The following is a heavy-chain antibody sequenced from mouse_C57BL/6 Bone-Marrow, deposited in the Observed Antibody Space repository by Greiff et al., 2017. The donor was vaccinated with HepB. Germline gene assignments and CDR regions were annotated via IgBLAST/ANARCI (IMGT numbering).Heavy chain of an antibody. D-gene: IGHD2-4*01. CDR2: IYPGSGNT. J-gene: IGHJ4*01. CDR3: ARPYYDYGGDY. CDR1: GYTFTDYY. Sequence: QVHVKQSGAELVRPGASVKLSCKASGYTFTDYYINWVKQRPGQGLEWIARIYPGSGNTYYNEKFKGKATLTAEKSSSTAYMQLSSLTSEDSAVYFCARPYYDYGGDYWGQGTSVTVSS. V-gene: IGHV1-76*01.